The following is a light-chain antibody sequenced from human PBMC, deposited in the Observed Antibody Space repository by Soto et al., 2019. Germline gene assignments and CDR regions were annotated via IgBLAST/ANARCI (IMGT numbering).Light chain of an antibody. CDR1: SSDIGGYKD. Sequence: QSVLTQPAPVSGSPGQSITISCTVTSSDIGGYKDVSWYQQNPGKAPKLIIYNVGTRRLGVPGRFSGSKSGNTASLTISGLQAEDEAQYYCCSYAGSYTFVFGSGTKVTVL. J-gene: IGLJ1*01. CDR3: CSYAGSYTFV. CDR2: NVG. V-gene: IGLV2-11*01.